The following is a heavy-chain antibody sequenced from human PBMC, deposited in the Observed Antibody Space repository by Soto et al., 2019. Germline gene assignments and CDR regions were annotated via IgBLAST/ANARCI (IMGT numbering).Heavy chain of an antibody. CDR1: GFSLSTSGVG. J-gene: IGHJ2*01. D-gene: IGHD3-10*01. V-gene: IGHV2-5*01. Sequence: QITLKESGPTLVKPTQTLTLTCTFSGFSLSTSGVGVGWIRQPPGKALEWLALIYWNDDKRYSPSLKSRLTITKDTSKNQMVLKMTIMDPVDTATYSCANSFSVLLWFGEIVNWYFDLWGRGTLVTASS. CDR3: ANSFSVLLWFGEIVNWYFDL. CDR2: IYWNDDK.